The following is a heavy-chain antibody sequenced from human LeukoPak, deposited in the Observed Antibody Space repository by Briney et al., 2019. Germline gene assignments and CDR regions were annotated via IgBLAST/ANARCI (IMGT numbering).Heavy chain of an antibody. CDR3: AKSDTYRFDY. V-gene: IGHV3-74*01. J-gene: IGHJ4*02. CDR2: INSDGSST. Sequence: GGSLRLSCAASGFTFSSYWMYWVRQAPGKGLVWVSRINSDGSSTSYADSVKGRFTISRDNAKNSLYLQMNSLRDEDTAVYYCAKSDTYRFDYWGQGTLVTVSS. D-gene: IGHD2-21*02. CDR1: GFTFSSYW.